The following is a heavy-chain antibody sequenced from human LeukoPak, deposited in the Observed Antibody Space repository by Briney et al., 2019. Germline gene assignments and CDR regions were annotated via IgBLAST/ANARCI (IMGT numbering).Heavy chain of an antibody. CDR1: GFSFSDHG. D-gene: IGHD6-13*01. CDR3: AKDRLNMEQQLLGY. V-gene: IGHV3-30*02. Sequence: QPGGSLRLSCAASGFSFSDHGMHWVRQAPGKGLEWVAFIRYDGSDKYYADSVKGRFTISRDNSKNTLYLQMNSLRAEDTAVYYCAKDRLNMEQQLLGYWGQGTLVTVSS. CDR2: IRYDGSDK. J-gene: IGHJ4*02.